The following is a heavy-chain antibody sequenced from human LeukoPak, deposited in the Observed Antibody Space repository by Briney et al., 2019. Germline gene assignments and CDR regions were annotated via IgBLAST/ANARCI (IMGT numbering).Heavy chain of an antibody. J-gene: IGHJ5*02. CDR1: GGPISSGDYY. D-gene: IGHD2-15*01. CDR2: IYYSGST. CDR3: AREGCGSGGSCYSNWFDP. V-gene: IGHV4-30-4*01. Sequence: SETLSFTCTVSGGPISSGDYYWSWIRQPPGKGLEWIGYIYYSGSTYYNPSLKSRVTISVDTSKNQFSLRLSSVTAADTAVYYCAREGCGSGGSCYSNWFDPWGQGTLVTVSS.